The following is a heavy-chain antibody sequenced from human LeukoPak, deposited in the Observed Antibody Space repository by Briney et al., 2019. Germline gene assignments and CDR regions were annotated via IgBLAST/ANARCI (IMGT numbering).Heavy chain of an antibody. CDR1: GFTFSSYA. J-gene: IGHJ4*02. V-gene: IGHV3-30*03. CDR3: TRPGWLSAAFGFDY. D-gene: IGHD2-2*01. CDR2: ISYDGTND. Sequence: QTGGSLRLSCAASGFTFSSYAMSWVRQAPGKGLEWVAGISYDGTNDQYGDSVRGRFTISRDNSRNTLYLQMNSLRVEDTAVYYCTRPGWLSAAFGFDYWGQGTLVTASS.